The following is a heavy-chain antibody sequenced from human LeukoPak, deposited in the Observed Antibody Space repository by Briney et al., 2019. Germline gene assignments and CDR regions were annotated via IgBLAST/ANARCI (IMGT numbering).Heavy chain of an antibody. D-gene: IGHD2-2*01. J-gene: IGHJ4*02. V-gene: IGHV4-34*01. CDR1: GGSFSGYY. Sequence: PSETLSLTCAVYGGSFSGYYWSWIRQPPGKGLEWIGEINHSGSTNYNPSLKSRVTISVDTSKNQFSLKLSSVTAADTAVYYCARGTVPAASDYWGQGTLVTVSS. CDR3: ARGTVPAASDY. CDR2: INHSGST.